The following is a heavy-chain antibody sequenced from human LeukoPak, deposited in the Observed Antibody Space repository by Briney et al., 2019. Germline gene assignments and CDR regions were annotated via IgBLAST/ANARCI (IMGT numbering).Heavy chain of an antibody. Sequence: ASVKVSCKASGYTFTSYGINWVRQAPGQGLEWMGRISAHNGNANYAQKFQGRVTMTTDTLATTAYMELRSLRSDDTAVYYCARDLERYYDLEGRSGYWGQGTLVTVSS. D-gene: IGHD3-3*01. CDR1: GYTFTSYG. J-gene: IGHJ4*02. CDR2: ISAHNGNA. V-gene: IGHV1-18*01. CDR3: ARDLERYYDLEGRSGY.